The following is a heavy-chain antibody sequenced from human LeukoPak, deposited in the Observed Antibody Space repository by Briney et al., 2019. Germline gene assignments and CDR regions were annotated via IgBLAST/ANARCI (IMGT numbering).Heavy chain of an antibody. CDR2: IYYSGST. CDR3: ARYSYGRGTFDY. J-gene: IGHJ4*02. D-gene: IGHD5-18*01. CDR1: GGSVSSGSYY. Sequence: SETLSLTCTVSGGSVSSGSYYWSWIRQPPGKGLEWIGYIYYSGSTNYNPSLKSRVTISVDTSKSQFSLKLSSVTAADTAVYYCARYSYGRGTFDYWGQGTLVTVSS. V-gene: IGHV4-61*01.